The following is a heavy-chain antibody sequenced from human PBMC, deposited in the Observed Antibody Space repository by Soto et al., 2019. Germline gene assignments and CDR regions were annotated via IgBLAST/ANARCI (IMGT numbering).Heavy chain of an antibody. V-gene: IGHV4-39*01. Sequence: SETLSLTCTVTGGSISSRIYYWCWIRQPPGKGLEWIGSIYYSGRTYNNPSLRSRVSMSIDTSKDQFSLKLKSVTAADTALYFCARPRNSVVNQAYFEVWGPGSLVTVSS. CDR1: GGSISSRIYY. D-gene: IGHD1-26*01. J-gene: IGHJ1*01. CDR2: IYYSGRT. CDR3: ARPRNSVVNQAYFEV.